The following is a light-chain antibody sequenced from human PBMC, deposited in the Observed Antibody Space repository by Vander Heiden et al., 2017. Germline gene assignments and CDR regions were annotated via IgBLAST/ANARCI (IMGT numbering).Light chain of an antibody. Sequence: DIQMTQSPSTLSASVGDRLTITCRASQTIPSYLAWYQQKPGEAPKLLIYKASNLESGVPSRFSGSGSGTEFTLTISSLQPDDFATYYSHQYNDYSGGTFGQGTKVEIK. V-gene: IGKV1-5*03. J-gene: IGKJ2*01. CDR3: HQYNDYSGGT. CDR2: KAS. CDR1: QTIPSY.